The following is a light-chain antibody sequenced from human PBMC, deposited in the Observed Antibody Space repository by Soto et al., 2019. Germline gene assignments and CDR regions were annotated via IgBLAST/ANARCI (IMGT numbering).Light chain of an antibody. J-gene: IGLJ1*01. CDR3: VSFSGGTDV. V-gene: IGLV2-8*01. Sequence: QSALTQPPSASGSPGQSVTISCTGTSSDVGAYIFVSWYQQHPGKAPKLMVYDVNRRPPGVPDRFFGSKSGNTASLTVSGLQAEDEDDYYCVSFSGGTDVFGTGTKGTV. CDR2: DVN. CDR1: SSDVGAYIF.